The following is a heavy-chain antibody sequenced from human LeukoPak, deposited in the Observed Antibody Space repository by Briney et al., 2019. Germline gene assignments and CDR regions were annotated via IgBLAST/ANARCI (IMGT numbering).Heavy chain of an antibody. D-gene: IGHD2-21*01. CDR2: ITGSGNHT. CDR3: ARDRRFPNDVFDI. Sequence: GWSLPLSCVACVFTLRSQAIMELRQAPGKGGDWVSAITGSGNHTYYTDTVRGRFTITRDNSTNTLYLQMNSLRAEDTALYYYARDRRFPNDVFDIWGRGTMVTVSS. J-gene: IGHJ3*02. CDR1: VFTLRSQA. V-gene: IGHV3-23*01.